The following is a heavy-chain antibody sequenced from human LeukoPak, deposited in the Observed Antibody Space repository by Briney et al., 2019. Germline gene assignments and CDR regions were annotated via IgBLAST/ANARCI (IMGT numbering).Heavy chain of an antibody. Sequence: PSETLSLTCTVSGGSISSSSYYWGWIRQPPGKGLEWIGSIYYSGSTYYNPSLKSRVTISVDTSKNQFSLKLSSVTAADTAVYYCASGGDILTSIWGQGTMVTVSS. CDR3: ASGGDILTSI. J-gene: IGHJ3*02. D-gene: IGHD3-9*01. CDR1: GGSISSSSYY. CDR2: IYYSGST. V-gene: IGHV4-39*07.